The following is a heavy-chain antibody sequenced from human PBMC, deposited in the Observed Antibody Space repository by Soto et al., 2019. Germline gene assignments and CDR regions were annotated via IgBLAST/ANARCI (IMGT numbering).Heavy chain of an antibody. CDR2: IYPGDSDT. CDR1: GYSFTSYW. V-gene: IGHV5-51*01. J-gene: IGHJ4*02. D-gene: IGHD3-22*01. CDR3: ARLYYYDSSGYYPPDY. Sequence: GESLKISCKGSGYSFTSYWIGWVRQMPGKGLEWMGIIYPGDSDTRYSPSFQGQVTISADKSISTAYLQWSSLKASDTAMYYCARLYYYDSSGYYPPDYWGQGTLVTVSS.